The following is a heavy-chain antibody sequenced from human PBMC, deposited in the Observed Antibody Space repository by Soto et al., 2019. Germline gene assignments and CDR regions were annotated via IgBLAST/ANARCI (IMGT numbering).Heavy chain of an antibody. CDR1: GYSFTSYW. CDR3: ARHRAVAGMPGYYYDMDV. V-gene: IGHV5-51*01. CDR2: IYPTNSDS. Sequence: GEPLKISCKGSGYSFTSYWIAWVRQMPGKGLEWMGIIYPTNSDSKYSPSFQGQVTISADKSISTAYLQWSSLKASDTAMYYCARHRAVAGMPGYYYDMDVWGQGTTVTVSS. D-gene: IGHD6-19*01. J-gene: IGHJ6*02.